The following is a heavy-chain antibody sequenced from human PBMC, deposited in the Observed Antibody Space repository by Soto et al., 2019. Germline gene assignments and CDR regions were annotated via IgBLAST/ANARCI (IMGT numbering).Heavy chain of an antibody. CDR3: AKDGDDIVATMGYYYYMDV. D-gene: IGHD5-12*01. CDR2: ISGSGGST. J-gene: IGHJ6*03. V-gene: IGHV3-23*01. CDR1: GFTFSSYA. Sequence: GGSLRLSCAASGFTFSSYAMSWVRQAPGKGLEWVSAISGSGGSTYYADSVKGRFTISRDNSKNKLYLQMNSLRAEDTAVYYCAKDGDDIVATMGYYYYMDVWGKGTTVTVSS.